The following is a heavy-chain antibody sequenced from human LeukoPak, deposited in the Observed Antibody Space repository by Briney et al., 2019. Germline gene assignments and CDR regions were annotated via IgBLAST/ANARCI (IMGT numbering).Heavy chain of an antibody. CDR2: IYYSGST. CDR1: GGSISSYY. D-gene: IGHD2-21*02. CDR3: ARGGGGDLNL. J-gene: IGHJ5*02. Sequence: TSSETLSLTCTVSGGSISSYYWSWIQQPPGKGLEWIGYIYYSGSTNYNPSLKSRVTISVDTSKNQFSLKLSSVTAADTAVYYCARGGGGDLNLWGQGTLVTVSS. V-gene: IGHV4-59*01.